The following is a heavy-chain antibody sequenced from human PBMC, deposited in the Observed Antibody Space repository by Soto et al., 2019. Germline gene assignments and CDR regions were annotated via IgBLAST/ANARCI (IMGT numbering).Heavy chain of an antibody. D-gene: IGHD6-13*01. CDR2: IVVGSGNT. CDR1: GFTFTSSA. Sequence: SVKVSCKASGFTFTSSAMQWVRQARGQRLEWIGWIVVGSGNTNYAQKFQERVTITRDMSTSTAYMELSSLRSEDTAVYYCASQSYSSSWYDWFDPWGQGTLVTVSS. CDR3: ASQSYSSSWYDWFDP. V-gene: IGHV1-58*02. J-gene: IGHJ5*02.